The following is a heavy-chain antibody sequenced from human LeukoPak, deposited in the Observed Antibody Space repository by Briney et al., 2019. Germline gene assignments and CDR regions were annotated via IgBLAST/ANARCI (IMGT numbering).Heavy chain of an antibody. Sequence: VASVKVSCKASGGTFSSYAISWVRQAPGQGLEWMGGIIPIFGTANYAQKFQGRVTITTDESTSTAYMELSSLRSEDTAVYYCARFRGVITSNNWFDPWGQGTLVTVSS. V-gene: IGHV1-69*05. CDR1: GGTFSSYA. J-gene: IGHJ5*02. D-gene: IGHD1-14*01. CDR2: IIPIFGTA. CDR3: ARFRGVITSNNWFDP.